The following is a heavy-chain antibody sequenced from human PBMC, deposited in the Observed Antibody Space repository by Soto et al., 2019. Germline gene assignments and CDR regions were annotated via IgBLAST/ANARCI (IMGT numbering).Heavy chain of an antibody. CDR2: ISAYNGNT. J-gene: IGHJ2*01. V-gene: IGHV1-18*01. D-gene: IGHD4-17*01. CDR3: ARDQGSYGDYISYWYFDL. Sequence: QVQLVQSGAEVKKPGASVKVSCKASGYTFTSYGISWVRQAPGHGLEWMGWISAYNGNTNYAQKLQGRVTMTTVTSTSPAYMELRSLRADDTAVYYCARDQGSYGDYISYWYFDLWGRGTLVTVSS. CDR1: GYTFTSYG.